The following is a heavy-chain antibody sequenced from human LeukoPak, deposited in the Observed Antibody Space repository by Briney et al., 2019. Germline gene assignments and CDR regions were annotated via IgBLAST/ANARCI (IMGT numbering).Heavy chain of an antibody. CDR1: GFTFSSYA. V-gene: IGHV3-30-3*01. J-gene: IGHJ3*02. Sequence: GGSLRLSCAASGFTFSSYAMHWVRQAPGKGLEWVAVISYDGSNKYYADSVKGRFTISRDNSKNTLYLQMNSLRAEDTAVYYCAIIDNYYDSSGFETRAFDIWGQGTMVTVSS. CDR3: AIIDNYYDSSGFETRAFDI. CDR2: ISYDGSNK. D-gene: IGHD3-22*01.